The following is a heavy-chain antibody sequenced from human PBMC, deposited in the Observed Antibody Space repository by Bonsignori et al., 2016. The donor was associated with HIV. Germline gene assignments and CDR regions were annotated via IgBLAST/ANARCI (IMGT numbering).Heavy chain of an antibody. CDR3: ATRRPGRGFDY. CDR2: INHSGST. D-gene: IGHD1-26*01. V-gene: IGHV4-34*01. Sequence: WIRQPPGKGLEWIGEINHSGSTNYNPSLKSRVTISVDTSKNQFSLKLSSVTAADTAVYYCATRRPGRGFDYWGQGTLVTVSS. J-gene: IGHJ4*02.